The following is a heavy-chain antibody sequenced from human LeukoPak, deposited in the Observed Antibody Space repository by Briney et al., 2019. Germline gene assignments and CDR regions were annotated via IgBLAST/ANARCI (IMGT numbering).Heavy chain of an antibody. J-gene: IGHJ4*02. CDR1: GFTFSSYW. CDR2: ISGSGGST. Sequence: PGGSLRLSRAASGFTFSSYWMSLVRQAPGKGLEWVSAISGSGGSTYYADSVKGRFTISRDNSKNTLYLQMNSLRAEDTAVYYCAKGTSLTQFDFWSGTPYYFDYWGQGTLVTASS. D-gene: IGHD3-3*01. CDR3: AKGTSLTQFDFWSGTPYYFDY. V-gene: IGHV3-23*01.